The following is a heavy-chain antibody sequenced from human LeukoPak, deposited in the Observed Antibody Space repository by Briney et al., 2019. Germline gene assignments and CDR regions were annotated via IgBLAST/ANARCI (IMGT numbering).Heavy chain of an antibody. J-gene: IGHJ4*02. CDR1: GFTFSSYG. CDR3: ARDSGD. D-gene: IGHD3-10*01. CDR2: IYSGGST. Sequence: GGSLRLSCAGSGFTFSSYGMHWVRQAPGKGLEWVSVIYSGGSTYYADSVKGRFTISRDNSKNTLYLQMNSLRAEDTAVYYCARDSGDWGQGTLVTVSS. V-gene: IGHV3-53*01.